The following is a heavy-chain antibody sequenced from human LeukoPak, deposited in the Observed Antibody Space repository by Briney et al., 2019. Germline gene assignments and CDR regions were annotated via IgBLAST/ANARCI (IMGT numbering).Heavy chain of an antibody. CDR1: GGTFSSYA. Sequence: ASVKVSCKAFGGTFSSYAISWVRQAPGQGLEWMGGIIPIFGTANYAQKFQGRVTITTDESTSTAYMELSSLRSEDTAVYYCARAAGDGYNLYYFDYWGQGTLVTVSS. CDR3: ARAAGDGYNLYYFDY. CDR2: IIPIFGTA. V-gene: IGHV1-69*05. J-gene: IGHJ4*02. D-gene: IGHD5-24*01.